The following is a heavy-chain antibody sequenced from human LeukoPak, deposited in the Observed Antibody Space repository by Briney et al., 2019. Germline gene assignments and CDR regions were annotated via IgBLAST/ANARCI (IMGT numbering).Heavy chain of an antibody. CDR2: IKEDGTET. Sequence: GGSLRLSCAASGFMFSSNWMSWVRLAPGKGLEWVANIKEDGTETYYVDSVKARFTISRDNAKNSLYLQMNSLRVEDTAVYYCAKEGRSLQTYWGQGTLVTVSS. V-gene: IGHV3-7*03. J-gene: IGHJ4*02. CDR1: GFMFSSNW. CDR3: AKEGRSLQTY. D-gene: IGHD5-24*01.